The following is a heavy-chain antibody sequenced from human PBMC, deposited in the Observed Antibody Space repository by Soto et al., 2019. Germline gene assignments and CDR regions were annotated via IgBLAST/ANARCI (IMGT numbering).Heavy chain of an antibody. CDR3: AKGNTSGWYFFDY. D-gene: IGHD6-19*01. V-gene: IGHV3-23*01. Sequence: EVKVWESGGGLVQPWGSLILSCEDSGFTFSNCAMSWVRQAPGKGLEWVSGISGTGRSTFYADSVKDRFTISRDNLKNIVFLQMNSLRDEDTAVYYCAKGNTSGWYFFDYWGQGTLVTVSS. CDR2: ISGTGRST. CDR1: GFTFSNCA. J-gene: IGHJ4*02.